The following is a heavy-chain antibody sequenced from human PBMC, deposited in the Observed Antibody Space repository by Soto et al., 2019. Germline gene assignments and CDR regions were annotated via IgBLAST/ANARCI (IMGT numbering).Heavy chain of an antibody. CDR2: IYYSGNP. CDR1: GGSISTAGYY. Sequence: QVHLQESGPGLVKPSQTLSLTCTVSGGSISTAGYYWSWVRQHPGKGLEWIGYIYYSGNPYYNPSLKTRLTISVYTSKNQISLKLSSVTAADTAVYYCARRYHYDTSGYRNAFDIWGQGTMVTVSS. D-gene: IGHD3-22*01. V-gene: IGHV4-31*03. J-gene: IGHJ3*02. CDR3: ARRYHYDTSGYRNAFDI.